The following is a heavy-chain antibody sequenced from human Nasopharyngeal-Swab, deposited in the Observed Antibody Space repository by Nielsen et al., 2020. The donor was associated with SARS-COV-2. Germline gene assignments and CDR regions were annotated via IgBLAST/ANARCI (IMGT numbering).Heavy chain of an antibody. CDR1: GFTFSSYG. J-gene: IGHJ6*02. D-gene: IGHD4-23*01. CDR3: AKFLTVTPVVTFSYGMDV. V-gene: IGHV3-30*18. Sequence: GASLKISCAASGFTFSSYGMHWVRQAPGKGLEWVAVISYDGSNKYYADSVKGRFTISRDNSKNTLYLQMNSLRAEDTAVYFCAKFLTVTPVVTFSYGMDVWGQGTTVTVSS. CDR2: ISYDGSNK.